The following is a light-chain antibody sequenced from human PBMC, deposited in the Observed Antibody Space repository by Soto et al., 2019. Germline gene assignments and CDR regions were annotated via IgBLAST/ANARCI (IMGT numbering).Light chain of an antibody. CDR1: SSDVGGYNY. CDR2: DVS. CDR3: SSYTSSIL. J-gene: IGLJ2*01. V-gene: IGLV2-14*01. Sequence: QSALTQPASVSGSPGQSITISCTGTSSDVGGYNYVSWYQQHPGKAPKLMIYDVSNRPSGVSNRFSGSKSGNTASLTISGLQDEDEADYYCSSYTSSILFGGGTKVPVL.